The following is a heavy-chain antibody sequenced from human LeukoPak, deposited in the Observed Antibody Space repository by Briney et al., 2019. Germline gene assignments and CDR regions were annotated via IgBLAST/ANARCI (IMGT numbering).Heavy chain of an antibody. D-gene: IGHD6-13*01. CDR2: ISSSSSYI. Sequence: GGSLRLSCAASGFTFSSYAMQWVRQAPGKGLEWVSSISSSSSYIYYADSVKGRFTISRDNAKNSLYLQMNSLRAEDTAVYYCARAGVSSSWEPYYYYGMDVWGQGTTVTVSS. J-gene: IGHJ6*02. CDR1: GFTFSSYA. V-gene: IGHV3-21*01. CDR3: ARAGVSSSWEPYYYYGMDV.